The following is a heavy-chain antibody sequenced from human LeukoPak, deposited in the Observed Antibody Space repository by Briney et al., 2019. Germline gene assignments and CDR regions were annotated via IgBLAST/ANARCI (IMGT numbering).Heavy chain of an antibody. D-gene: IGHD4-11*01. Sequence: KPSETLSLTCAVSGGSFSGYYWTWIRQPPGKGLEWIGGINHSGSANYNPSLMSRVTISLDTSKNHFSLNLSSVTAADTAVYYCARGQGTVTTHWGQGTLVTVSS. V-gene: IGHV4-34*01. CDR2: INHSGSA. CDR1: GGSFSGYY. J-gene: IGHJ4*02. CDR3: ARGQGTVTTH.